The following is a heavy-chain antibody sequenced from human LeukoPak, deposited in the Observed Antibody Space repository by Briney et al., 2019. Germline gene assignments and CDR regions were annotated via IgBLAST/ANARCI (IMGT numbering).Heavy chain of an antibody. CDR1: GFTFSTYV. D-gene: IGHD6-19*01. Sequence: GGSLRLSCAASGFTFSTYVMHWVRQAPGKGLVWVSRISHDGTVTSYADSVKGRFTVSRDNAKNSLYLQMNSLRDEDTAVYYCVRDSEQWLFEYWGQGTLVTVSS. V-gene: IGHV3-74*03. CDR3: VRDSEQWLFEY. CDR2: ISHDGTVT. J-gene: IGHJ4*02.